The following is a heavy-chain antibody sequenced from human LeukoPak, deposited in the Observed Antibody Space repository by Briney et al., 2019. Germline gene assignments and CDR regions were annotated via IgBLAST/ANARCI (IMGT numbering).Heavy chain of an antibody. D-gene: IGHD2-2*01. V-gene: IGHV1-24*01. Sequence: ASVKVSCKVSGYTLTELSMHWVRQAPGKGLEWMGGFDPEDGETIYAQKFQGRVTMTEDTSTDTAYMELSSLRPEDTAVYYCATDREPVPAAFRYAFDIWGQGTMVTVSS. J-gene: IGHJ3*02. CDR2: FDPEDGET. CDR3: ATDREPVPAAFRYAFDI. CDR1: GYTLTELS.